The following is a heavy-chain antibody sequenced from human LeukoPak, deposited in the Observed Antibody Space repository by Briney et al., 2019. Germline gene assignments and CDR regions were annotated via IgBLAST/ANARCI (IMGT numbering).Heavy chain of an antibody. CDR1: GFTFSNSW. CDR2: INTDGSTT. J-gene: IGHJ4*02. D-gene: IGHD3-10*01. V-gene: IGHV3-74*01. CDR3: VRHAPYYGSGSYYNPFPH. Sequence: PRGSLRLSCTASGFTFSNSWIHWVRQAPGKGLLWFSRINTDGSTTTYADSVRGRFTISRDNSKNTLYLQMSRLRAEETAVYYCVRHAPYYGSGSYYNPFPHWGQGTLVTASS.